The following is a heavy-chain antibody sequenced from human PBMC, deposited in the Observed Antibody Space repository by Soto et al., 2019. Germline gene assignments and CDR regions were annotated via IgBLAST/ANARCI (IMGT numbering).Heavy chain of an antibody. CDR3: AKYRGGSMGMTNNYYVLAV. CDR2: ISFDGSIK. Sequence: QVQLVESGGGVVQPGTSLRLSCAASGFSFSSHGMHWVRQAPGKGLEWVALISFDGSIKYYGESVKGRLSISRDNSKNTLYLQMNSLRTEDTAVYYCAKYRGGSMGMTNNYYVLAVWGQGTTVTVSS. V-gene: IGHV3-30*18. CDR1: GFSFSSHG. J-gene: IGHJ6*02. D-gene: IGHD2-21*01.